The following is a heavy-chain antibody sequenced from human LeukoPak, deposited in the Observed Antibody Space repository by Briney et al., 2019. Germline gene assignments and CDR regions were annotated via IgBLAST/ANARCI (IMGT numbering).Heavy chain of an antibody. CDR1: GFTFSSYA. J-gene: IGHJ4*02. CDR2: VSKSGDDT. V-gene: IGHV3-23*01. CDR3: ARQLGYCSGGSCYFDF. D-gene: IGHD2-15*01. Sequence: GGSLRLSCAAAGFTFSSYAMSWVRQVPGKGLEWVSAVSKSGDDTYDADSVKGRFTISRDNSKNTVYLRMNSLTVEDTARYYCARQLGYCSGGSCYFDFWGQGTLVTVSS.